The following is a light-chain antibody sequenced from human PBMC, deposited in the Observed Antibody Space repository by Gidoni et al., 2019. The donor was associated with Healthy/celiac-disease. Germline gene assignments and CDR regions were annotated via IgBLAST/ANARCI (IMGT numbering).Light chain of an antibody. CDR1: SSNIGNNY. Sequence: QSVLTPPPSVSADPGQKVTLSCSGSSSNIGNNYVSWYQQLPGTAPKLLLYDNNKRPSGIPDRFSGSKSGTSATLGITGLQTGDEADYYCGTWDSSLSAVVFGGGTKLTVL. CDR2: DNN. V-gene: IGLV1-51*01. CDR3: GTWDSSLSAVV. J-gene: IGLJ2*01.